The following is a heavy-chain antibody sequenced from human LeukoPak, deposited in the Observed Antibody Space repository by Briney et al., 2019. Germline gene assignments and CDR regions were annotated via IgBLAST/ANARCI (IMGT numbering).Heavy chain of an antibody. V-gene: IGHV4-31*11. D-gene: IGHD3-10*01. J-gene: IGHJ4*02. CDR2: IYYSGST. CDR1: GGSFSGYY. CDR3: ARGYGEFDY. Sequence: KPSETLSLTCAVYGGSFSGYYWSWIRQHPGKGLEWIGYIYYSGSTYYNPSLKSRVTISVDTSKNQFSLKLSSVTAADTAVYYCARGYGEFDYWGPGTLVTVSS.